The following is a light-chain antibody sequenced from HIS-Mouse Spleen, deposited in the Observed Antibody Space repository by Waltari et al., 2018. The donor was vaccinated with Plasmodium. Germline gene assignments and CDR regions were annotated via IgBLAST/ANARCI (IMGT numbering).Light chain of an antibody. CDR1: QGVSSY. V-gene: IGKV3-11*01. J-gene: IGKJ2*01. CDR3: QQRSNWPPEYT. CDR2: DAS. Sequence: EIVLTQSPATLSLSPGERATLSCRASQGVSSYLAWYQQKPGQAPRLLIYDASNRATGIPARFSGSGSGTDFTLTISSLEPEDFAVDYCQQRSNWPPEYTFGQGTKLEIK.